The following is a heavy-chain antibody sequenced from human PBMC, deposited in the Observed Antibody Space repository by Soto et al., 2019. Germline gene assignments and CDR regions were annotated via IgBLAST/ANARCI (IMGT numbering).Heavy chain of an antibody. CDR2: TAFDGNKN. J-gene: IGHJ6*02. D-gene: IGHD3-10*01. V-gene: IGHV3-30*18. Sequence: QVQLVESGGGVVQPGRSLRLSCVASGFTFSNFGMHWVRQAPGKGLEWVALTAFDGNKNYYADSVKGRFTLSRDNSKKTLYLQMNSLSAEDTALYFCAKDQKDYSGSGTYYVPYGMDVWGQGTTVTVSS. CDR3: AKDQKDYSGSGTYYVPYGMDV. CDR1: GFTFSNFG.